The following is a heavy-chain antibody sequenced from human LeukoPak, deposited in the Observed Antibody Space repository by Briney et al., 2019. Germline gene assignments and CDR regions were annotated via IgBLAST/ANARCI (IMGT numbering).Heavy chain of an antibody. D-gene: IGHD5-18*01. Sequence: ASVKVSCKVSGYTLTELSMHWVRQAPGKGLEWMGGFDPEDGETIYAQKFQGRVTMTEDTSTDTAYMELSSLRSEDTAVYYCARGVGYSYHDAFDIWGQGTMVTVSS. J-gene: IGHJ3*02. CDR2: FDPEDGET. CDR3: ARGVGYSYHDAFDI. CDR1: GYTLTELS. V-gene: IGHV1-24*01.